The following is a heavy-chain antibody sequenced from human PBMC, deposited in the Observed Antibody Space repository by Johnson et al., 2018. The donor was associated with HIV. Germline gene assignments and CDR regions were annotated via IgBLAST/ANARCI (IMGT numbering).Heavy chain of an antibody. Sequence: VQLVESGGGVVQPGRSLRLSCAASGFTVSSNYMSWVRQAPGKGLEWVSVIYSGGSTYSAASVKGRFTISRDNSKNTLSLQMNSLRVEDTAVYYCAREARIVVVEPSDAFDVWGQGTMVTASS. CDR1: GFTVSSNY. CDR3: AREARIVVVEPSDAFDV. J-gene: IGHJ3*01. CDR2: IYSGGST. D-gene: IGHD3-22*01. V-gene: IGHV3-66*01.